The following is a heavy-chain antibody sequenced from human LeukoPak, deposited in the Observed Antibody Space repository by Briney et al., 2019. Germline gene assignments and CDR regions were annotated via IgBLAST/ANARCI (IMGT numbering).Heavy chain of an antibody. J-gene: IGHJ5*02. D-gene: IGHD2-2*01. V-gene: IGHV3-30-3*01. Sequence: GGSLRLSCAASGLTFSSYPMHWVRQAPGKGLEWVAVISYDGSEKHYADPVKGRFTISRDNSKNTLYLQMSSLRAEDTAMYYCARLGTDSAAVNWFDPWGQGTLVTVSS. CDR3: ARLGTDSAAVNWFDP. CDR2: ISYDGSEK. CDR1: GLTFSSYP.